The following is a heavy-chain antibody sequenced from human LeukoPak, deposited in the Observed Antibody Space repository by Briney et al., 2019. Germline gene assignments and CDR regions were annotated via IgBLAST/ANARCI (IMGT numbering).Heavy chain of an antibody. V-gene: IGHV3-11*01. J-gene: IGHJ4*02. CDR2: ISSSGTTI. CDR3: ARRRDSGSLQHFDY. CDR1: GFTFSDYY. D-gene: IGHD1-26*01. Sequence: GGSLRLSCAASGFTFSDYYMSWIRQAPGKGLEWVSYISSSGTTIYYADSVKGRFTISRDNAKNSPYLQMNSLRAEDTAVYYCARRRDSGSLQHFDYWGQGTLVTVSS.